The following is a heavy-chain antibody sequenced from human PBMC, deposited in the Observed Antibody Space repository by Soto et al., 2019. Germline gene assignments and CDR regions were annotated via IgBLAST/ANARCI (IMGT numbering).Heavy chain of an antibody. CDR2: IQTDGSEK. V-gene: IGHV3-7*05. CDR3: AISMGRGGNDY. J-gene: IGHJ4*02. D-gene: IGHD3-10*01. CDR1: GFTFSDYW. Sequence: EVQLVESGGGLVQPGGSLRLSCAASGFTFSDYWMSWVRQAPGKGLECVANIQTDGSEKYYVDPVKGRFTISRDNAKNSLYLQRNSLRAEDTAVYYCAISMGRGGNDYWGQGTLVAVSS.